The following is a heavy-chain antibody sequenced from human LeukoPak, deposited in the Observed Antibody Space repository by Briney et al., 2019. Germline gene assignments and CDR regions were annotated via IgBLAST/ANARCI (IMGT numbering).Heavy chain of an antibody. CDR2: IRYDGSNK. CDR1: GFTFSSYG. CDR3: AKDNADIVVVPAAIGRIANWYFDL. V-gene: IGHV3-30*02. J-gene: IGHJ2*01. D-gene: IGHD2-2*01. Sequence: GGSLRLSCAASGFTFSSYGMHWARQAPGKGLEWVAFIRYDGSNKYYADSVKGRFTISRDNSKNTLYLQMNSLRAEDTAVYYCAKDNADIVVVPAAIGRIANWYFDLWGRGTLVTVSS.